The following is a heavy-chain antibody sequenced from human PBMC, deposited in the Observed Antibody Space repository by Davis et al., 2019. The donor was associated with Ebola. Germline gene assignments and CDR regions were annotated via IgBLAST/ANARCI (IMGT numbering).Heavy chain of an antibody. Sequence: ASVKVSCKASGYSFTTYIITWVRQTPGQGLEWMGWIAVYNGDTKYAHNIQGRVTMSTEISTNTVYMELRGLRSDDTAVYFCARIAAEFDYGMDVWGQGTTVTVSS. D-gene: IGHD6-13*01. V-gene: IGHV1-18*01. J-gene: IGHJ6*02. CDR2: IAVYNGDT. CDR3: ARIAAEFDYGMDV. CDR1: GYSFTTYI.